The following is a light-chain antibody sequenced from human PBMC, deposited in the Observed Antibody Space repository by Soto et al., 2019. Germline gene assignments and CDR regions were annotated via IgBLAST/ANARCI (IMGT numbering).Light chain of an antibody. J-gene: IGKJ2*03. CDR3: QPYGSTSYR. CDR1: QSGTSY. Sequence: VLTQSPPTRSLIQGERATLYCNANQSGTSYLNWYKQKPGKAPRLICQDACFRAAGSPARFSGSGSGTDSTPTIGSPEAEDGAMYYSQPYGSTSYRLGRGTKVDTK. CDR2: DAC. V-gene: IGKV3-11*01.